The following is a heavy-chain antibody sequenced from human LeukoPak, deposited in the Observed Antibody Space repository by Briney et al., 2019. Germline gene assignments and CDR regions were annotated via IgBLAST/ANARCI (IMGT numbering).Heavy chain of an antibody. CDR1: GFTFSSYG. CDR3: AKGSTYYYDSSGYYYEDY. D-gene: IGHD3-22*01. J-gene: IGHJ4*02. Sequence: GGSLRLSCAASGFTFSSYGMHWVRQAPGKGLEWVAVISYDGSNKYYADSVKGRFTISRDNSKNTLYLQMNSLRAEDTAVYYCAKGSTYYYDSSGYYYEDYWGQGTLVTVSS. CDR2: ISYDGSNK. V-gene: IGHV3-30*18.